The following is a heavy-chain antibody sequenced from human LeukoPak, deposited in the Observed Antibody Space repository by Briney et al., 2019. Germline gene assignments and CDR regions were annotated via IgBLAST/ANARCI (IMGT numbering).Heavy chain of an antibody. CDR1: GFTFSSYS. D-gene: IGHD6-19*01. CDR3: ARDYSLIAVAGTDDAFDI. Sequence: GGSLRLSCAASGFTFSSYSMNWVRQAPGKGPEWVSSISSSSSYIYYADSVKGRFTISRDNAKNSLYLQMNSLRAEDTAVYYCARDYSLIAVAGTDDAFDIWGQGQWSPSLQ. J-gene: IGHJ3*02. V-gene: IGHV3-21*01. CDR2: ISSSSSYI.